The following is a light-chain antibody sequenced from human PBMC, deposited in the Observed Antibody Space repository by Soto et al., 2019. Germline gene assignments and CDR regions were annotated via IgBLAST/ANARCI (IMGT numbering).Light chain of an antibody. Sequence: DIQLTQSPSSLSASVGDRVTITCLASQGISSWLAWYQQKPGKAPNLLISAASTLQSGVPSRFSGSGSETEFTLTITSLQPEDSATYYCQQRNSYPRTFGQGTKVDIK. J-gene: IGKJ2*01. CDR2: AAS. CDR3: QQRNSYPRT. CDR1: QGISSW. V-gene: IGKV1-9*01.